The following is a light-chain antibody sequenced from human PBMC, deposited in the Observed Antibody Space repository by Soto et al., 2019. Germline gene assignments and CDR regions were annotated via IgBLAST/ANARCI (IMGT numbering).Light chain of an antibody. CDR2: EVS. Sequence: QSVLTQPASVSGSPGQSIAISCTGTSSDVGAYDYVSWYQQHPDKAPKLMIYEVSNRPSGVSDRFSGSKSVNTATLTISGLQAEDEADYYWPSHKTTTSRVFATGTTVTVL. J-gene: IGLJ1*01. CDR3: PSHKTTTSRV. CDR1: SSDVGAYDY. V-gene: IGLV2-14*03.